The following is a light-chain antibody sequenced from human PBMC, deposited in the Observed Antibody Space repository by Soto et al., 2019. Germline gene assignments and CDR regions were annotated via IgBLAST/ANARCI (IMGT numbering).Light chain of an antibody. V-gene: IGKV3D-15*01. Sequence: EIVMTQSPATLSVSPGERATLSCRASQSVSSNLAWYQQKPGQAPRLLIYDASNRATGIPARFSGSGSGTDVTLTISSLSSEESAVYDYQYYKNWPPSYTFGQGTKVEIK. CDR1: QSVSSN. J-gene: IGKJ2*01. CDR2: DAS. CDR3: QYYKNWPPSYT.